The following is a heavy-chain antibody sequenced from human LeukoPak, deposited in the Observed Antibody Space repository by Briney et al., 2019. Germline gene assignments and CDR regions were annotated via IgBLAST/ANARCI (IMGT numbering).Heavy chain of an antibody. D-gene: IGHD6-6*01. CDR2: IIPIFGTA. CDR3: ARGGIAARHNWFDP. V-gene: IGHV1-69*05. J-gene: IGHJ5*02. Sequence: SVKVSCKASGGTSSSYAISWVRQAPGQGLEWMGGIIPIFGTANYAQKFQGRVTITTDESTSTAYMELSSLRSEDTAVYYCARGGIAARHNWFDPWGQGTLVTVSS. CDR1: GGTSSSYA.